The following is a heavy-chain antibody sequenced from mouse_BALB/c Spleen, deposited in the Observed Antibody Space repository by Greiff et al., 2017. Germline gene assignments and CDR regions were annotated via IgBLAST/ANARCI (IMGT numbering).Heavy chain of an antibody. CDR3: ARIYYDYDWYFDV. V-gene: IGHV5-6*03. CDR2: ISSGGSYT. CDR1: GFTFSSFG. J-gene: IGHJ1*01. Sequence: EVKLVESGGGLVQPGGSRKLSCAASGFTFSSFGMHWVRQAPEKGLEWVAYISSGGSYTYYPDSVKGRFTISRDNAKNTLYLQMSSLKSEDTAMYYCARIYYDYDWYFDVWGAGTTVTVSS. D-gene: IGHD2-4*01.